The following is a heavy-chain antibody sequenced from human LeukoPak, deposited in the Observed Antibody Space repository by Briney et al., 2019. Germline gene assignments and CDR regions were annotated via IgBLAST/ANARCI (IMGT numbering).Heavy chain of an antibody. D-gene: IGHD5-24*01. Sequence: GGSLRLSCTASGFTFSSYAMSWVRQAPGKGLEWVSAISGSGGSTYYADSVKGRFTISRDNSKNTLYLQMNSLRAEDTAVYYCARVEVEMATLGLYYFDYWGQGTLVTVSS. CDR2: ISGSGGST. V-gene: IGHV3-23*01. CDR1: GFTFSSYA. J-gene: IGHJ4*02. CDR3: ARVEVEMATLGLYYFDY.